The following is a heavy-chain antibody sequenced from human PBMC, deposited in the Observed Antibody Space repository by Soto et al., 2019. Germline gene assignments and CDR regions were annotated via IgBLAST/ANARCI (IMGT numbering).Heavy chain of an antibody. CDR1: GGSSSGYY. D-gene: IGHD5-12*01. Sequence: SETLSLTCAVYGGSSSGYYWSWIRQPPGKGLEWIGEINHSGSTNYNPSLKSRVTISVDTSNNQFSLKVNSVTAADTAVYYCARLPILATISHFDSWGQGTLVTVSS. CDR2: INHSGST. V-gene: IGHV4-34*01. CDR3: ARLPILATISHFDS. J-gene: IGHJ4*02.